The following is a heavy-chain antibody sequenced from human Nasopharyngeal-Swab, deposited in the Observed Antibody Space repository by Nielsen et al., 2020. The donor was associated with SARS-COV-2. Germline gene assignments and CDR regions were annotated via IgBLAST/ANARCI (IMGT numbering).Heavy chain of an antibody. D-gene: IGHD3-22*01. Sequence: SETLSLTCTVSGVSITSQYWSWIRQPPGKGLKWIGYISHNSDTSYNPSLKSRVTISLDTPKNQFSLILSSVTAADTAVYYCARVRPHYFDSSGYDYWGQGTLVTVSS. V-gene: IGHV4-59*11. CDR3: ARVRPHYFDSSGYDY. J-gene: IGHJ4*02. CDR2: ISHNSDT. CDR1: GVSITSQY.